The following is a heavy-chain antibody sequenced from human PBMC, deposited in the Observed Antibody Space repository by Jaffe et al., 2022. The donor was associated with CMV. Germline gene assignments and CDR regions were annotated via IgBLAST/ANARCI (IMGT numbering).Heavy chain of an antibody. CDR1: KFTFTFYA. D-gene: IGHD2-21*02. CDR3: AKSAKQDPAYCGGDCYSVFDY. Sequence: EMQLVESGGGLVEPGGSLRLSCAASKFTFTFYAMGWVRQAPGKGLEWVAGISGSGGSTYYADSVKGRFTISRDNSKNTLFLQMNSLRADDTAVYSCAKSAKQDPAYCGGDCYSVFDYCGQGTLVTVSS. J-gene: IGHJ4*02. V-gene: IGHV3-23*04. CDR2: ISGSGGST.